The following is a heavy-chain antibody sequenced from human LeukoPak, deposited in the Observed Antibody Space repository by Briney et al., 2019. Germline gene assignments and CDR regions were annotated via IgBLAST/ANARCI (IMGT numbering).Heavy chain of an antibody. Sequence: PGGSLRLSCAASGFTFSDYYMSWIRQAPGKGLEWVSCISSSGSTIYYADSVKGRFTISRDNAKNSLYLQMNSLRAEDTAVYYCARKYDSSGYYYSSIGYWGQGTLVTVSS. J-gene: IGHJ4*02. D-gene: IGHD3-22*01. CDR3: ARKYDSSGYYYSSIGY. V-gene: IGHV3-11*01. CDR2: ISSSGSTI. CDR1: GFTFSDYY.